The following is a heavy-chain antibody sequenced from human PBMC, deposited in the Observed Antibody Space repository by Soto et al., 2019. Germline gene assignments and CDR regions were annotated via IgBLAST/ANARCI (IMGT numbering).Heavy chain of an antibody. Sequence: QVQLVQSGAEVKKPGSSVKVSCTASGGTFSSYAISWVRQATGQGLEWMGGIIPISDTTNYAQKFQGRVTITADESTSTAYMELSSLRSEDTSVYYCARSQGSSTSLEIYYYYYYGMDVWGQGTTVTVSS. CDR3: ARSQGSSTSLEIYYYYYYGMDV. J-gene: IGHJ6*02. D-gene: IGHD2-2*01. CDR1: GGTFSSYA. CDR2: IIPISDTT. V-gene: IGHV1-69*01.